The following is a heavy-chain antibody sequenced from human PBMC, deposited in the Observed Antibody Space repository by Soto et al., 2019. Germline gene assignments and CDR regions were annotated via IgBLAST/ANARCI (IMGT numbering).Heavy chain of an antibody. CDR3: AHTDVNYDFWSGPYYYGMEV. D-gene: IGHD3-3*01. CDR1: GFSLSTSGVG. CDR2: IYWDDDK. V-gene: IGHV2-5*02. Sequence: SGPTLVNPTQTLTLTCTFSGFSLSTSGVGVGWIRQPPGKALEWLALIYWDDDKRYSPSLKSRLTITKDTSKNQVVLTMTNMDPVDTATYYCAHTDVNYDFWSGPYYYGMEVWGKGTTVTVSA. J-gene: IGHJ6*04.